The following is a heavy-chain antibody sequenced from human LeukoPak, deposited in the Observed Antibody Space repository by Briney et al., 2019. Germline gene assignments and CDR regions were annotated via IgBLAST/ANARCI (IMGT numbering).Heavy chain of an antibody. CDR2: INPKSGVT. CDR1: GYTFTGYF. CDR3: ARVAAADSLDN. D-gene: IGHD6-25*01. Sequence: GASVRVSCKASGYTFTGYFMHWVRQAPGQGLEWMGWINPKSGVTNYAQKFQGGLSMTRDTSISAAYMELRRLRIDDTAMYCCARVAAADSLDNWGQGTLVTVSS. J-gene: IGHJ4*02. V-gene: IGHV1-2*02.